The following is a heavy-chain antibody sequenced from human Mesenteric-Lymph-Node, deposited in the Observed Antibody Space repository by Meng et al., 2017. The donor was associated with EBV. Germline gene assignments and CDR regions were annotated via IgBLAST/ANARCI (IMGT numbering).Heavy chain of an antibody. Sequence: QGHLVQSGAEVKKPGSSVKVSCKASGVQHLINWVRQAPGQGLEWMGWINGGNDNTRYSEKFQDRVAFTRDTSASTAYMELSGLRSEDTGVYYCARLAGGATAWFDPWGQGTLVTVSS. D-gene: IGHD1-26*01. CDR2: INGGNDNT. CDR3: ARLAGGATAWFDP. CDR1: GVQHL. J-gene: IGHJ5*02. V-gene: IGHV1-3*01.